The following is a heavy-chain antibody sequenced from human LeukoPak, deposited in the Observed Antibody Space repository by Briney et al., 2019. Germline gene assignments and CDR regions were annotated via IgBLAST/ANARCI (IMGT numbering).Heavy chain of an antibody. CDR3: ARKEYGSGSFNWFDP. CDR2: INHSGST. D-gene: IGHD3-10*01. CDR1: GGSFSGYY. J-gene: IGHJ5*02. V-gene: IGHV4-34*01. Sequence: ASETLSLTCAVYGGSFSGYYWSWIRRPPGKGLEWIGEINHSGSTNYNPSLKSRVTISVDTSKNQFSLKLSSVTAADTAVYYCARKEYGSGSFNWFDPWGQGTLVTVSS.